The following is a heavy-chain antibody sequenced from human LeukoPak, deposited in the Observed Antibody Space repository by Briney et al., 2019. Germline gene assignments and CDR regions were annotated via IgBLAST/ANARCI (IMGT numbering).Heavy chain of an antibody. D-gene: IGHD2-2*01. CDR3: ARGHQQAALYAFDV. CDR2: INHSGST. CDR1: GGSFSGHY. V-gene: IGHV4-34*01. Sequence: SETLSLTCAVYGGSFSGHYWSWIRQSPGKGLEWIGEINHSGSTSYNPSLEGRVTMGVDTSKNQFSLKLTSVTAADTAVYYCARGHQQAALYAFDVWGRGTPVTVSS. J-gene: IGHJ3*01.